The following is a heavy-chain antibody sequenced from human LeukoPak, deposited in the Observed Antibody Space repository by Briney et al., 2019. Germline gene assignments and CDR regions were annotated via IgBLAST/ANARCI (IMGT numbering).Heavy chain of an antibody. J-gene: IGHJ4*02. D-gene: IGHD3-3*01. CDR1: GFTFSSYA. V-gene: IGHV3-23*01. CDR2: ISGSGGST. CDR3: AKHPYYDFWSGYPCYFDY. Sequence: GGSLRLSCAASGFTFSSYAMSWVRQAPGKGLEWVSAISGSGGSTYCADSVKGRFTISRDNSKNTLYLQMNSVRAEDTAVYYCAKHPYYDFWSGYPCYFDYWGQGTLVTVSS.